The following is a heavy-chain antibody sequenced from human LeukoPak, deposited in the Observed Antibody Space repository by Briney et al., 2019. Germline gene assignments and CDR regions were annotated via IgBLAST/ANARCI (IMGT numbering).Heavy chain of an antibody. CDR1: GFSFSDYY. V-gene: IGHV3-11*01. D-gene: IGHD6-13*01. CDR3: ARWGYSNSWYIDY. CDR2: ISSRNSPI. J-gene: IGHJ4*02. Sequence: PGGSLRLSCAASGFSFSDYYMSWVRQAPGKGLEWLSYISSRNSPISYAVSVKGRFTISRDNAKNSLYLQMNSLRAEDTALYYCARWGYSNSWYIDYWGQGTLVTVSS.